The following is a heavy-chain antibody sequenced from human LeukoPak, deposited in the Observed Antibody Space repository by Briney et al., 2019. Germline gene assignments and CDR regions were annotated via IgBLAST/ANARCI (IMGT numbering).Heavy chain of an antibody. V-gene: IGHV3-53*01. CDR3: ARVDSYYFHTSGFYYEGDY. Sequence: GGSLRLSCAASGYTVSNSHMSWVPQAPGKGLEWVSVNYDGGSKYYADSVKGRFTISRDNSKNTLYLQMNSLRVEDTAVYYYARVDSYYFHTSGFYYEGDYWGQGTLVTVSS. D-gene: IGHD3-22*01. J-gene: IGHJ4*02. CDR1: GYTVSNSH. CDR2: NYDGGSK.